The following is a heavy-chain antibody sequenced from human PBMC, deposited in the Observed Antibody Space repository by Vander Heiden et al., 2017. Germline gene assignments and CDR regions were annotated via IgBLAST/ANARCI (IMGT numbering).Heavy chain of an antibody. V-gene: IGHV1-18*01. D-gene: IGHD6-13*01. CDR3: ARVQEYRSSWYGRGVDY. Sequence: QVQLVQSGAEVKKPGASVKVSCKASGYTFTSYGISWVRQAPGQGLEWMGWISTYNGNTNYAHKLQDRVTMTRDASTSTAYMELRSLRSDDTAVYYCARVQEYRSSWYGRGVDYWGQGTLVTVSS. J-gene: IGHJ4*02. CDR2: ISTYNGNT. CDR1: GYTFTSYG.